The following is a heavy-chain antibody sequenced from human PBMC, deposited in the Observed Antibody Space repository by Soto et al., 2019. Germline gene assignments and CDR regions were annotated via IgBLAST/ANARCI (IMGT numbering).Heavy chain of an antibody. V-gene: IGHV1-18*01. J-gene: IGHJ6*02. CDR1: GYTFASYG. CDR2: ISAYNGNT. Sequence: ASVKVSCKASGYTFASYGISWVRQAPGQGLEWMGWISAYNGNTNYAQKLQGRVTMTTDTSTSTAYMELRSLRSEDTAVYYCAFRYCNSTSCSASYYYYGMDVWGQGTTVTVSS. D-gene: IGHD2-2*01. CDR3: AFRYCNSTSCSASYYYYGMDV.